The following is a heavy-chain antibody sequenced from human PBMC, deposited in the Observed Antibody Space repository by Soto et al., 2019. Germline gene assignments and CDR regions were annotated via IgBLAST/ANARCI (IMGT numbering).Heavy chain of an antibody. CDR1: GFTFSSYA. CDR2: ISSNGGST. J-gene: IGHJ4*02. V-gene: IGHV3-64D*08. D-gene: IGHD3-9*01. CDR3: VKDRGGYYDILTGYYNGINFDY. Sequence: GGSLRLSCSASGFTFSSYAMHWVRQAPGKGLEYVSAISSNGGSTYYADSVKGRFTISRDNSKNTLYLQMSSLRAEDTAVYYCVKDRGGYYDILTGYYNGINFDYWGQGTLVTVSS.